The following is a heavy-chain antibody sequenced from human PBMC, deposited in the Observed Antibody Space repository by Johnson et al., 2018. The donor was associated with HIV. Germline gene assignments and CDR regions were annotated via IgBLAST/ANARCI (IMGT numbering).Heavy chain of an antibody. CDR3: ARGWSGAFDI. V-gene: IGHV3-7*01. CDR1: GFTFSSYW. D-gene: IGHD6-13*01. J-gene: IGHJ3*02. CDR2: IRQDGSEK. Sequence: VQLVESGGGLVQPGGSLRLSCAGSGFTFSSYWMSWVRQAPGKGLEWVANIRQDGSEKYYVDSVKGRFTISRDNAKTSLYLQMNSLRAEDTAVYYCARGWSGAFDIWGQGTMVTVSS.